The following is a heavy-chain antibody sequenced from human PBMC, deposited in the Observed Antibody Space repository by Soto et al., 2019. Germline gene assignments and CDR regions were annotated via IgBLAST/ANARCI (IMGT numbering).Heavy chain of an antibody. CDR1: GGSISSYY. Sequence: QVQLQESGPGLVKPSETLSLTCTVSGGSISSYYWSWIRQPPGKGLEWIGYIYYSGSTNYNPSLKSRVTISVDTSKKQFSLKLSSVTAADTAVYYCARQRKNYYYYMDVWGKGTTVTVSS. V-gene: IGHV4-59*08. J-gene: IGHJ6*03. CDR3: ARQRKNYYYYMDV. CDR2: IYYSGST.